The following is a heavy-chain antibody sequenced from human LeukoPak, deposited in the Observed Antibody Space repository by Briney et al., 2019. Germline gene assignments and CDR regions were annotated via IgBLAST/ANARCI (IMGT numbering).Heavy chain of an antibody. V-gene: IGHV1-18*01. J-gene: IGHJ4*02. CDR2: ISAYNGNT. CDR1: GYTFTSYG. Sequence: ASVKVSCKASGYTFTSYGISWVRQAPGQGLEWMGWISAYNGNTNYAQKLQGRVTMTTDTSTSTAYMELRSLRSDDTAVYYCARDSDPMTNGLIDYWGQETLVTVSS. D-gene: IGHD3-22*01. CDR3: ARDSDPMTNGLIDY.